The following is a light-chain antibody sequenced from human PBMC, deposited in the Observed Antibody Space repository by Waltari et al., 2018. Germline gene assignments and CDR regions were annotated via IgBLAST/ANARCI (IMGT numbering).Light chain of an antibody. J-gene: IGKJ1*01. CDR3: QHYVSLPVT. Sequence: CRASQSVRRALAWYQQNPGQAPRLLIYGASNRATGIPDRFSGSGYGTDFSLIISRLEPEDFAVYYCQHYVSLPVTFGQGTKVEIK. CDR1: QSVRRA. CDR2: GAS. V-gene: IGKV3-20*01.